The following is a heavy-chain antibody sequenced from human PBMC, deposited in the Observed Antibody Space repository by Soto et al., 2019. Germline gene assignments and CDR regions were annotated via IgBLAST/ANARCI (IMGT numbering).Heavy chain of an antibody. CDR2: IWYDGSKK. Sequence: QVQVVESGGGVVQPGRSLRLSCAASGFTFSSFGMHWVRQAPGEGLEWVSLIWYDGSKKSYGDSVKGRFTISRDNSRNTLYLQMNSRRADDTAVYYCARDASYYSLWSGYYPSRNGMDVWGQGTTVTVSS. CDR3: ARDASYYSLWSGYYPSRNGMDV. CDR1: GFTFSSFG. V-gene: IGHV3-33*01. D-gene: IGHD3-3*01. J-gene: IGHJ6*02.